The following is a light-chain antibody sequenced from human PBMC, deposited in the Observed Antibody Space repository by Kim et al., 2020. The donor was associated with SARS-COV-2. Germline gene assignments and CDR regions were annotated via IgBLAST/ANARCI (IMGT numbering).Light chain of an antibody. CDR2: EDN. Sequence: NFMLTQPHSVSESPGKTVTISCTRSSGSIASNYVQWYQQRPGSAPTTVIYEDNQRPSGVPDRFSGSIDSSSNSASLTISGLKTEDEADYYCQSYDSSSWVFGGATQLTVL. CDR3: QSYDSSSWV. V-gene: IGLV6-57*03. CDR1: SGSIASNY. J-gene: IGLJ3*02.